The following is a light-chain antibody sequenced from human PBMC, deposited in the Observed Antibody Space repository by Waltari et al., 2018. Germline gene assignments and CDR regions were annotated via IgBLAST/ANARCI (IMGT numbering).Light chain of an antibody. V-gene: IGKV1-5*01. CDR1: QNINKW. Sequence: DIQMTQSPSTLSASVGDRVTVTCRASQNINKWLAWYQQKPGKAPNLLIYDASTLQSGVPSRFSGSGSGTDFTLTISSLQAEDVAVYYCHQHYTTPWTFGQGTQVEL. J-gene: IGKJ1*01. CDR3: HQHYTTPWT. CDR2: DAS.